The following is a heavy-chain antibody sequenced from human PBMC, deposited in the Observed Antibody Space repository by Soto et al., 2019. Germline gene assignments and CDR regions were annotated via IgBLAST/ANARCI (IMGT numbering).Heavy chain of an antibody. CDR2: ISSSSSTI. J-gene: IGHJ4*02. V-gene: IGHV3-48*01. Sequence: EVQLVESGGGLVQPGGSLRLSCAAYGFTFSSYSMNWVRQAPGKGPEWVSYISSSSSTIYYADSVKGRFTISRDNAKNSLYLQMNSLRAEDTAVYYCARGRIMITFGGVIGPLDYWGQGTLVTVSS. CDR3: ARGRIMITFGGVIGPLDY. CDR1: GFTFSSYS. D-gene: IGHD3-16*02.